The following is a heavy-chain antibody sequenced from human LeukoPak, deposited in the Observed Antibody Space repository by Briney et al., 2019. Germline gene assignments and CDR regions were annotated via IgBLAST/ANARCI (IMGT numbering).Heavy chain of an antibody. CDR1: GGTFSRYA. V-gene: IGHV1-69*13. CDR3: ASKRPGFGVVIITTRDYYYYYGMDV. CDR2: IIPIFGTA. Sequence: GASVTVSCKASGGTFSRYAISWVRQAPGQGLEWMGGIIPIFGTANYAQKFQGRVTITADESTSTAYMELSSLRSEDTAVYYCASKRPGFGVVIITTRDYYYYYGMDVWGQGTTVTVSS. J-gene: IGHJ6*02. D-gene: IGHD3-3*01.